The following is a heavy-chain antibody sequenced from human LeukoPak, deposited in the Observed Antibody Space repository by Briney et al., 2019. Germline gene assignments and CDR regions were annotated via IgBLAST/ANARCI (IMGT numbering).Heavy chain of an antibody. CDR1: GFNFNIYA. Sequence: PGGSLRLSCAASGFNFNIYAMFWVRQAPGKGLEYVSAISGNGDTTYYANSVKGRFTISRGNSKNTLYLQMGSLRAEDMAVYYCARGLGYCSRTSCYPDYWGQGALVTVSS. CDR2: ISGNGDTT. V-gene: IGHV3-64*01. CDR3: ARGLGYCSRTSCYPDY. D-gene: IGHD2-2*01. J-gene: IGHJ4*02.